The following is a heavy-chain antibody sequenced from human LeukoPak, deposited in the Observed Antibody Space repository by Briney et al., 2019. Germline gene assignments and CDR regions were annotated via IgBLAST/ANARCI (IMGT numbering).Heavy chain of an antibody. Sequence: GGSLRLSCAASGFMFSANQMNWVRQAPGKGLEWVASISTSSNYRYYADSVQGRFTISRDNAKNTVFLQMSSLRAEDTALYYCARKSASGNYPLDYWGQGTLVTVSS. D-gene: IGHD3-10*01. J-gene: IGHJ4*02. CDR2: ISTSSNYR. V-gene: IGHV3-21*04. CDR1: GFMFSANQ. CDR3: ARKSASGNYPLDY.